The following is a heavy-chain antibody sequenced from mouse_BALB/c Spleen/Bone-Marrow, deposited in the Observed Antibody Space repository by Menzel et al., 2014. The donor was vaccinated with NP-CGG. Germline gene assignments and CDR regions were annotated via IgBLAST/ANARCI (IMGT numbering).Heavy chain of an antibody. Sequence: EVQLVESGAELVKPGASVKLSCTGSGFNIKDTFMHRVKQGPEQGLEWIGRIDPANGNTKYDPKFQGKATITADTSSNTAYLHLTSLTSEDTAVYYCTRGEDYWGQGTTLAVSS. V-gene: IGHV14-3*02. CDR2: IDPANGNT. CDR3: TRGEDY. J-gene: IGHJ2*01. CDR1: GFNIKDTF.